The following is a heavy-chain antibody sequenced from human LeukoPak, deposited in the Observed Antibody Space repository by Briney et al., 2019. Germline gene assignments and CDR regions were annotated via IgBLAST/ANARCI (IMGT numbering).Heavy chain of an antibody. V-gene: IGHV5-51*01. CDR2: IYPGDSDT. CDR1: GYSFTNYW. Sequence: GESLKISCKGSGYSFTNYWIGWVRQMPGKGLEWMGIIYPGDSDTRYSPSFQGQVTISADKSISTAYLQWSSLKASDTAMYYCARQGYYDYVWGSYLPDYWGQGTLVTVSS. D-gene: IGHD3-16*02. CDR3: ARQGYYDYVWGSYLPDY. J-gene: IGHJ4*02.